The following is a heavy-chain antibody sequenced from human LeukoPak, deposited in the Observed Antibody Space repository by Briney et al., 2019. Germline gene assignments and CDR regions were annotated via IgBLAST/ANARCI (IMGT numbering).Heavy chain of an antibody. D-gene: IGHD3-22*01. V-gene: IGHV1-24*01. J-gene: IGHJ3*02. CDR1: GHTLTQLS. CDR3: ATLSSGYSRDAFDM. CDR2: FDPEDGEI. Sequence: ASVKVSYKVFGHTLTQLSMLWVRQAPGKGLEWWGGFDPEDGEIIYAQKLQRRVTMTASTDTATGYMELCSLRAEDAAVYFCATLSSGYSRDAFDMGGQGTMVSVS.